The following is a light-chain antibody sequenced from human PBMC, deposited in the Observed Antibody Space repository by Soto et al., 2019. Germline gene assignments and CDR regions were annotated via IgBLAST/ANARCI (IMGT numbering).Light chain of an antibody. CDR1: QSISRR. V-gene: IGKV1-5*01. CDR3: QQYNDWPPLT. J-gene: IGKJ4*01. Sequence: DIQMTQSPSTLSASVGDRGIITCRASQSISRRLAWYQQKPGKAPKLLIYAASSLQSGVPSRFSGSGSGTDFTLTISNLQSEDFAVYYCQQYNDWPPLTFGGGTKVDIK. CDR2: AAS.